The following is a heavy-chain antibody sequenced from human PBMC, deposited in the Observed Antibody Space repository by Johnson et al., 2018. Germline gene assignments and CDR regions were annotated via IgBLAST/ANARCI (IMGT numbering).Heavy chain of an antibody. CDR3: VTLAGYGDPDDAFDI. Sequence: QLVESGAEVKKPGSSVKFSCKASGGTFSSYAISWVRQAPGQGLEWMGGIIPIFGTANYAQKFQGRVTITAYESTSTAYMELGSLRSEDTAVYYGVTLAGYGDPDDAFDIWGQGTMVTVSS. D-gene: IGHD4-17*01. CDR2: IIPIFGTA. J-gene: IGHJ3*02. CDR1: GGTFSSYA. V-gene: IGHV1-69*01.